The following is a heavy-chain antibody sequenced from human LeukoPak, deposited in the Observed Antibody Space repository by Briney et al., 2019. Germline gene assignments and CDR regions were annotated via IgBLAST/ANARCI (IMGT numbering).Heavy chain of an antibody. J-gene: IGHJ3*01. Sequence: SETLSLTCAVYGGSLSGYYWNWIRQPPGKGLEWVGEINHSGSTNYNPSLKSRVTISIDTSRNQFSLKLYSVTAADTAVYYCARGDYGAFDFWGQGTMVTVSS. CDR1: GGSLSGYY. CDR3: ARGDYGAFDF. D-gene: IGHD4-17*01. CDR2: INHSGST. V-gene: IGHV4-34*01.